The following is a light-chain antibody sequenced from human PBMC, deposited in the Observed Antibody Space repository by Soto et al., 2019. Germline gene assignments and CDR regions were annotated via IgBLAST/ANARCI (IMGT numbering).Light chain of an antibody. Sequence: EIVLTQSPSTLSLPPGETPTLSGRASQSASNYLAWYQHKPGQAPRLLIYGASNRATGVSARISGSGSWRDFSLTINSLEPEASAVYYCHQRTNWPSITFGQGTRLEI. CDR3: HQRTNWPSIT. CDR1: QSASNY. J-gene: IGKJ5*01. CDR2: GAS. V-gene: IGKV3-11*02.